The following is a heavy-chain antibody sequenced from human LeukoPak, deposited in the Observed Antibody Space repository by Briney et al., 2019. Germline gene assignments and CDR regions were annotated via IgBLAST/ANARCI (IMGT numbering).Heavy chain of an antibody. D-gene: IGHD2-15*01. CDR2: ISSGSGGTT. CDR3: AKGGQSSGRFDP. J-gene: IGHJ5*02. Sequence: GGSLRLSCAASGLTFSNYAMSWVRQAPGKGLEWVSVISSGSGGTTFYADSVKGRFTISRDNSKNTLYMQMNSLRAEDTAVYYCAKGGQSSGRFDPWGQGTLVTVSS. CDR1: GLTFSNYA. V-gene: IGHV3-23*01.